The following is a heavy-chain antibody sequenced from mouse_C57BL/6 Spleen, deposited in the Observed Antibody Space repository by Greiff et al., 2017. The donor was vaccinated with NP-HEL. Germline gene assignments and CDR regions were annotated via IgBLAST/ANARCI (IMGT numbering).Heavy chain of an antibody. CDR2: ISDGGSYT. CDR3: ASPHYYGSSHWYFDV. Sequence: EVNVVESGGGLVKPGGSLKLSCAASGFTFSSYAMSWVRQTPEKRLEWVATISDGGSYTYYPDNVKGRFTISRDNAKNNLYLQMSHLKSEDTAMYYCASPHYYGSSHWYFDVWGTGTTVTVSS. J-gene: IGHJ1*03. V-gene: IGHV5-4*03. CDR1: GFTFSSYA. D-gene: IGHD1-1*01.